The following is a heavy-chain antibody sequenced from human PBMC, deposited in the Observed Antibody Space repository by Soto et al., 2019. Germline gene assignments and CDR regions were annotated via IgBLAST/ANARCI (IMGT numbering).Heavy chain of an antibody. Sequence: QVQLVQSGAEVKKPGASVKISCKASGYTFTSYYMHWVRQAPGQGLEWMGIINPSGGSTNYAQKLQCRVAMTSDTSTSTVDMELNSLRSEDTAVYYCARPPYPGCINAVCYPLDYWGQGTLVTVSS. V-gene: IGHV1-46*01. CDR2: INPSGGST. J-gene: IGHJ4*02. CDR3: ARPPYPGCINAVCYPLDY. CDR1: GYTFTSYY. D-gene: IGHD2-8*01.